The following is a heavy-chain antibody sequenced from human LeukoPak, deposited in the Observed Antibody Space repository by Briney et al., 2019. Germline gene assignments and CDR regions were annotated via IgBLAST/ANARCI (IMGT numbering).Heavy chain of an antibody. CDR2: ISAYNGST. J-gene: IGHJ4*02. D-gene: IGHD3-3*01. V-gene: IGHV1-18*01. CDR1: GYTFTSYG. CDR3: ARSGYDFWSGYYYFDY. Sequence: GASVKVSCKASGYTFTSYGISWVRQAPGQGLEWMGWISAYNGSTNYAQKLQGRVTMTTDTSTSTAYMELRSLRSDDTPVYYCARSGYDFWSGYYYFDYWGQGTLVTVSS.